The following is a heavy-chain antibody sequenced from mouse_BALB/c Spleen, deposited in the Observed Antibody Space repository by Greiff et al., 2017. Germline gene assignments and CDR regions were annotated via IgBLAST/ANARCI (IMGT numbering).Heavy chain of an antibody. CDR3: ARDYRYGDYYAMDY. Sequence: EVKLMESGPGLVKPSQSLSLTCTVTGYSITSDYAWNWIRQFPGNKLEWMGYISYSGSTSYNPSLKSRISITRDTSKNQFFLQLNSVTTEDTATYYCARDYRYGDYYAMDYWGQGTSVTVSS. J-gene: IGHJ4*01. CDR1: GYSITSDYA. CDR2: ISYSGST. D-gene: IGHD2-14*01. V-gene: IGHV3-2*02.